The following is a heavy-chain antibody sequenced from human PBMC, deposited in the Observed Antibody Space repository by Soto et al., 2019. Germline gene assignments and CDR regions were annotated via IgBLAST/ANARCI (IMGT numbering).Heavy chain of an antibody. CDR3: ARAVAGAADFDY. V-gene: IGHV1-3*01. J-gene: IGHJ4*02. CDR2: INAGNGNT. D-gene: IGHD6-19*01. Sequence: ASVKVSGKASGYTFTGYAMHWVRQAPGQRLEWMGWINAGNGNTKYSQKFQGRVTITRDTSASAAYMELSSLSSEDTAVYYCARAVAGAADFDYWGQGTLVTVSS. CDR1: GYTFTGYA.